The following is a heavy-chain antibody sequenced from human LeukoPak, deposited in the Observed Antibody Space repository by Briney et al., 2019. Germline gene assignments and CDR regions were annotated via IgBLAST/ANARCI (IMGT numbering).Heavy chain of an antibody. CDR2: ITSSSGAI. Sequence: PGGSLRLSCAASGFTFSSYSMNWVRQAPGKGLEWISCITSSSGAIYYADSVKGRFTISRDNAKNSLYLQMNGLRAEDTAVYYCTRVEYGDYPGDYWGQGTLVTVSS. CDR1: GFTFSSYS. J-gene: IGHJ4*02. D-gene: IGHD4-17*01. V-gene: IGHV3-48*01. CDR3: TRVEYGDYPGDY.